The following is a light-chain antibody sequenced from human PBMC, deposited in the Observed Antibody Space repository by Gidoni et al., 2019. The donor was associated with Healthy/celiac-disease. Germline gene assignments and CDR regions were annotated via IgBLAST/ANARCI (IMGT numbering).Light chain of an antibody. J-gene: IGKJ4*01. CDR3: QQLNSYTRT. CDR2: DAS. CDR1: QGISNY. V-gene: IGKV1-9*01. Sequence: IQFTQSPSSLSASVGDRVTITCRASQGISNYLDWYQQKPGKAPKLLIYDASTLERGGPSRFSGSGSGTDFTFTISSLQPEDFATYYCQQLNSYTRTFGGGTKLEIK.